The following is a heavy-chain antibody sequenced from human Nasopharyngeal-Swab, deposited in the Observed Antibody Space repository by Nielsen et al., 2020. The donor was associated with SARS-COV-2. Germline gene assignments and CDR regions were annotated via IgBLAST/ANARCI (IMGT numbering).Heavy chain of an antibody. V-gene: IGHV3-33*01. Sequence: VRQAPGKGLEWGAVIWYDGSNKDYADSVKGRFTISRDNFKNMVYLQMNSLRAEDTAVYYCARDSSRYDNGSGYSGTFENWGQGTLVTVSS. CDR3: ARDSSRYDNGSGYSGTFEN. J-gene: IGHJ4*02. D-gene: IGHD3-3*01. CDR2: IWYDGSNK.